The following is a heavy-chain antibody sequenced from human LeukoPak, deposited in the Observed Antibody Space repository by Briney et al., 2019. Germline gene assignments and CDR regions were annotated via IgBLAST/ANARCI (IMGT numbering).Heavy chain of an antibody. J-gene: IGHJ4*02. V-gene: IGHV4-34*01. CDR3: ASFFGGTAGFN. CDR1: GGSFSGYY. CDR2: INHSGST. Sequence: SETLSLTCAVYGGSFSGYYWSWIRQPPGKGLECIGEINHSGSTNYNPSLKSRVTISVDTYKNQFSLKLRSVTAADTAVYYCASFFGGTAGFNWGQGTLVTVSS. D-gene: IGHD1-1*01.